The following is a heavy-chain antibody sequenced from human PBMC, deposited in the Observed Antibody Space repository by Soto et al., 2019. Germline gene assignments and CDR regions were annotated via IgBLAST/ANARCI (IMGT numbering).Heavy chain of an antibody. D-gene: IGHD2-2*02. Sequence: LCGGSISSAAYYWSWLRQHPGKGLEWIGYISHSGSTYYDPSLKSRVIISVDTSKNQFSLSLTSVTAADTAVYYCAREYTYGSNFFDCWGQGALSTVSS. CDR3: AREYTYGSNFFDC. CDR2: ISHSGST. J-gene: IGHJ4*02. CDR1: GGSISSAAYY. V-gene: IGHV4-31*02.